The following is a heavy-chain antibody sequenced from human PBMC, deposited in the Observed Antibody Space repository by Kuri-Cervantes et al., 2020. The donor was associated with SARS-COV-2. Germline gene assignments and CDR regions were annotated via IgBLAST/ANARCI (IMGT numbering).Heavy chain of an antibody. CDR1: GYTFTSYG. V-gene: IGHV1-46*01. D-gene: IGHD6-13*01. CDR3: AREEQQLAGRYFQH. Sequence: ASVKVSCKASGYTFTSYGISWVRQAPGQGLEWMGIINPSGGSTSYAQKFQGRVTMTRDTSTSTVYMELSSLRSEDTAVYYCAREEQQLAGRYFQHWGQGTLVTVSS. CDR2: INPSGGST. J-gene: IGHJ1*01.